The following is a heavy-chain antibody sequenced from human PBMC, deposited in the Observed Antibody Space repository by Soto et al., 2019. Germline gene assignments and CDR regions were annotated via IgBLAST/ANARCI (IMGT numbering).Heavy chain of an antibody. CDR1: GLTFITYD. Sequence: ASVKVSCQASGLTFITYDFSWLRQAAGQGLEWMGWMNPNNGNAGFAQKFRGRINMTRNTSISTAYLELSSLRSDDSAVYFCARRKERSGPYYLDLWGQGTQVTVSS. CDR2: MNPNNGNA. J-gene: IGHJ4*02. V-gene: IGHV1-8*01. CDR3: ARRKERSGPYYLDL. D-gene: IGHD6-25*01.